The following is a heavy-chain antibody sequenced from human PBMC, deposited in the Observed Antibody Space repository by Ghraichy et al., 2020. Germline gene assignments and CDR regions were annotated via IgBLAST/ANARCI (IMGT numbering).Heavy chain of an antibody. CDR3: TTDVPSPPISGNWFDP. J-gene: IGHJ5*02. V-gene: IGHV3-15*01. CDR1: GLTFSDAW. Sequence: AGSLRLSCAASGLTFSDAWMSWVRQAPGKGPEWIGRIKSKSAGGTTDFAAPVKGRFTISRDDSNNTLYLQMNSLKTEDTAVYYCTTDVPSPPISGNWFDPWGQGTLVTVSS. CDR2: IKSKSAGGTT.